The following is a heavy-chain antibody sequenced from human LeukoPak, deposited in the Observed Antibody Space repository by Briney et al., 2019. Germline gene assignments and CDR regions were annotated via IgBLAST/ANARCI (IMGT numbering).Heavy chain of an antibody. CDR3: ARRAPGFSSGWLDY. J-gene: IGHJ4*02. V-gene: IGHV3-64*01. D-gene: IGHD6-19*01. Sequence: VQPGRSLRLSCAASGFTFSSYVIHWVRQAPGKGLEYVAAISSNGGSTFYANSVKGRFIVSRDNSKNTLSLQMGSLRTEDLAMYYCARRAPGFSSGWLDYWGQGTPVTVSS. CDR2: ISSNGGST. CDR1: GFTFSSYV.